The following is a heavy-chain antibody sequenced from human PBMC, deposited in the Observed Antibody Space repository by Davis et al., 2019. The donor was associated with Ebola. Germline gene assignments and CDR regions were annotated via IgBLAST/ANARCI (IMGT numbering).Heavy chain of an antibody. CDR1: GGSMSSSSSYH. Sequence: MPSETLSPTCTVSGGSMSSSSSYHWGWLRQPPGKGLEWIGSGTTYYNPSLKSRVTISVDTSKNQFSLKLSSVTTADTAVYYCATYSGSLGTFDPWGHGTLVTVSS. CDR2: GTT. D-gene: IGHD1-26*01. CDR3: ATYSGSLGTFDP. V-gene: IGHV4-39*01. J-gene: IGHJ5*02.